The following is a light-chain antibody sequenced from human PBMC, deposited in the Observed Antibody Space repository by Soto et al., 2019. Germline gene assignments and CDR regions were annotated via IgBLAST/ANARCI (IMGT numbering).Light chain of an antibody. CDR2: SNN. CDR3: AAWDXXLXGFYV. V-gene: IGLV1-44*01. J-gene: IGLJ1*01. CDR1: SSNIGSNT. Sequence: QSVLTQPPSASGTPGQRVTISCSGSSSNIGSNTVNWYQQLPGTAPKLLIYSNNQRPSGVPDRFSGSKSGTSASLAISGLQSEDEADYYCAAWDXXLXGFYVFGTGTKLTVL.